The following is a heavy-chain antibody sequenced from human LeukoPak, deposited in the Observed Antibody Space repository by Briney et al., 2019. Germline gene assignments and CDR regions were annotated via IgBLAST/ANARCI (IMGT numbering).Heavy chain of an antibody. D-gene: IGHD1-14*01. CDR3: ARAFTAGDDY. J-gene: IGHJ4*02. CDR1: GVTFSSYW. V-gene: IGHV3-74*01. CDR2: INSGGTIT. Sequence: GGSLRLSCAVSGVTFSSYWMHWGRHAPGKGVGWVSRINSGGTITTHAASVQARVPISSPNATTTPYLQMHSLRAAATALYSCARAFTAGDDYWGQGTLVTVSS.